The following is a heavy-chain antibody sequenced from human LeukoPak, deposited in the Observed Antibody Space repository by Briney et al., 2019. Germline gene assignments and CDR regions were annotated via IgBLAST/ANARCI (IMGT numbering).Heavy chain of an antibody. CDR2: IYTSGST. V-gene: IGHV4-61*02. J-gene: IGHJ6*03. CDR3: ARVRVDGYYYMDV. CDR1: GDSISSGSCY. D-gene: IGHD5-24*01. Sequence: SQTLSLTCTVSGDSISSGSCYWSWIRQPAGKGLEWIGRIYTSGSTNYNPSLKSRVTISLDTSKNQFSLKLSSVTAADTAVYYCARVRVDGYYYMDVWGKGTTVTVSS.